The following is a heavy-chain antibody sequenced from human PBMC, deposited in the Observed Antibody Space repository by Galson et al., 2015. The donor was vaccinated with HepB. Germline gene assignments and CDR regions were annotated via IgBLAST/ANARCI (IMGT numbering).Heavy chain of an antibody. CDR2: ISGSGAST. Sequence: SLRLSCAASGFTFITYAMNWVRQAPGKGLEWVSGISGSGASTYYADSVKGRFTISRDNSDNTLFLQMNSLRVEDTAVYYCAKKSIVGVGGFDYWGQGTLVTVSS. CDR3: AKKSIVGVGGFDY. J-gene: IGHJ4*02. D-gene: IGHD1-26*01. V-gene: IGHV3-23*01. CDR1: GFTFITYA.